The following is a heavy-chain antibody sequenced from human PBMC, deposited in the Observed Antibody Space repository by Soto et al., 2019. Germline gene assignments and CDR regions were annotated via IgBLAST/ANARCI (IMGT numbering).Heavy chain of an antibody. J-gene: IGHJ6*02. CDR1: GYSFTSYC. CDR2: IYPGDSDT. CDR3: ARLNGVVIMYRYYYYGMDV. V-gene: IGHV5-51*01. D-gene: IGHD3-3*01. Sequence: LGEALKISCKVSGYSFTSYCIGWLRQMPWKCLEWIWIIYPGDSDTRYSPSFQGKVTISADKSISTAYLQWSSLKASDTAMYYCARLNGVVIMYRYYYYGMDVWGQGTTVTVSS.